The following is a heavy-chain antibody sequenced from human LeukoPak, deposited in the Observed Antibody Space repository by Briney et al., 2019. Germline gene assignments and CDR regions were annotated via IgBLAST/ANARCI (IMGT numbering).Heavy chain of an antibody. V-gene: IGHV6-1*01. Sequence: SQTLSLTCAISGDSVSSNSAAWNWIRQSPSRGLEWLGRTYYRSKWYNDYAVSVKSRITINPDTSKNQFSLQLNSVTPEDTAVYHCATARPSGPGSAFDIWGQGTMVTVSS. CDR2: TYYRSKWYN. CDR1: GDSVSSNSAA. CDR3: ATARPSGPGSAFDI. D-gene: IGHD6-19*01. J-gene: IGHJ3*02.